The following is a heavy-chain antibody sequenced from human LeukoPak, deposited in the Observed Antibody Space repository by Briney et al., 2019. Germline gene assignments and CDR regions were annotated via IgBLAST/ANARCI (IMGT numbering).Heavy chain of an antibody. V-gene: IGHV3-11*04. J-gene: IGHJ3*02. CDR2: ISTSGTFL. Sequence: GGSLRLSCAASGFTFSDHYMSWIRQAPGKGLEWLSYISTSGTFLFYADSVEGRFTISRDNAKNSLYLQMDSLTVEDTAIYYCARPRSGVAAGTGAFDIWGQGTMVTVSS. CDR1: GFTFSDHY. D-gene: IGHD1-1*01. CDR3: ARPRSGVAAGTGAFDI.